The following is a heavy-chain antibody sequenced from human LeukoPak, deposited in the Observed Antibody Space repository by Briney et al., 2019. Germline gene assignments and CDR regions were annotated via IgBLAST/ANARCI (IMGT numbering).Heavy chain of an antibody. CDR3: VKDGPPFDY. CDR1: GFSFSSYG. Sequence: GGSLRLSCGASGFSFSSYGMHWVRQAPGKGLEWVAFIRHDGSDKYYVDSVKGRFSIPRDNSKNTLHLQMNSLTPEDAAVYYCVKDGPPFDYWGQGTLLTVPS. V-gene: IGHV3-30*02. J-gene: IGHJ4*02. CDR2: IRHDGSDK.